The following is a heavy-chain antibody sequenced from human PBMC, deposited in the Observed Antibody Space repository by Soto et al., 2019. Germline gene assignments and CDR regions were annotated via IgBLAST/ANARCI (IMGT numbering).Heavy chain of an antibody. D-gene: IGHD6-19*01. Sequence: SEALSLISAVYGGSVSGYYWSRIRQPPGKGLEWIGEINHSGSTNYNPSLKSRVTISVDTSKNQFSLKLSSVTAADTAVYYCASSEPMYSSGWYGSYGMDVRGDVPTVPV. CDR2: INHSGST. V-gene: IGHV4-34*01. CDR3: ASSEPMYSSGWYGSYGMDV. CDR1: GGSVSGYY. J-gene: IGHJ6*02.